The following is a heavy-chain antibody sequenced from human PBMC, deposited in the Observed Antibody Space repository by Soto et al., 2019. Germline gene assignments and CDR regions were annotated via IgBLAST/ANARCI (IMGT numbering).Heavy chain of an antibody. J-gene: IGHJ3*02. CDR3: ARTRDIVVVPAASAPFDI. V-gene: IGHV5-51*01. CDR2: IYPGDSDT. D-gene: IGHD2-2*01. CDR1: GYSFTSYW. Sequence: RGASLKLSCKGSGYSFTSYWIGWVRQMPGKGLEWMGIIYPGDSDTRYSPSFQGQVTISADKSISTAYLQWSSLKASDTAMYYCARTRDIVVVPAASAPFDIWGQGTMVTVSS.